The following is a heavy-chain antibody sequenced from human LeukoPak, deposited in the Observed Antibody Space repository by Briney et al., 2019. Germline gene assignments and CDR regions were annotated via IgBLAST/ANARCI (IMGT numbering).Heavy chain of an antibody. D-gene: IGHD3-3*01. Sequence: GGSLRLSCAASGFTFSSYAMSWVRQAPGKGLEWVSAISGSGGSTYYADSVKGRFTISRDNSKNTLYLQMNSLRAEDTAVYYCAKDISNPGGSGYFIDYWGQGTLVTVSS. J-gene: IGHJ4*02. CDR1: GFTFSSYA. CDR2: ISGSGGST. CDR3: AKDISNPGGSGYFIDY. V-gene: IGHV3-23*01.